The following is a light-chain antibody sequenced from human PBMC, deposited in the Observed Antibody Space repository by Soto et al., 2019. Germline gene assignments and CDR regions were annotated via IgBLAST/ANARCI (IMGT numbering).Light chain of an antibody. Sequence: DIQMTQSPSSLSGSVGDRGTITCRASQSISSLNWYQQKPGKAPKLLIYAACSLQSGVPSRFSGTGSGTDFTLSISSLQPEECATYYCQQSYSTPYTFGRGTKLEIK. CDR3: QQSYSTPYT. V-gene: IGKV1-39*01. CDR1: QSISS. CDR2: AAC. J-gene: IGKJ2*01.